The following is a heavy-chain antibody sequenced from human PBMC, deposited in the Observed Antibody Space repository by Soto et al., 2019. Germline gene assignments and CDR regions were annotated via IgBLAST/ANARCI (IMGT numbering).Heavy chain of an antibody. V-gene: IGHV3-23*01. J-gene: IGHJ4*02. CDR3: AKRALETERVMVNTYFDY. D-gene: IGHD5-18*01. Sequence: GGSLRLSCAASGFTFSSYAMSWVRQAPGKGLEWVSAISGSGGSTYYADSVKGRFTISRDNSKNTLYLQMNSLRAEDTAVYYCAKRALETERVMVNTYFDYWGQGTLVTVSS. CDR1: GFTFSSYA. CDR2: ISGSGGST.